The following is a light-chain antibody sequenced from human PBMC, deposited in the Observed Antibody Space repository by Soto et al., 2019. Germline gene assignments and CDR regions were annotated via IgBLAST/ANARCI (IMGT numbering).Light chain of an antibody. J-gene: IGKJ1*01. Sequence: DIQMTQSPSSLSASLAYRVTITCRASQSISSWLDWYQQKPGKAPKLLIYDASSLESGVPSRFSGSGSGTDFTLTISCLQSEDFATYYCQQYYSYPWTFGQGTKVDIK. CDR2: DAS. CDR1: QSISSW. CDR3: QQYYSYPWT. V-gene: IGKV1-5*01.